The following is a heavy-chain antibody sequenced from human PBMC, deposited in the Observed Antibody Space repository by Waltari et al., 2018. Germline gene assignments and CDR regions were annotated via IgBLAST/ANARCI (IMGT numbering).Heavy chain of an antibody. CDR3: VKDGTGGSGSYIDWWFDF. CDR2: IRGSGGNT. CDR1: GFTFSSYG. D-gene: IGHD3-10*01. V-gene: IGHV3-23*04. J-gene: IGHJ2*01. Sequence: EVQLVESGGGLVQPGGSLRLSCAASGFTFSSYGMNWVRQAAGTGVEGGAGIRGSGGNTYYADSVKGRYIISRDDSRNTVYLQMSSLRTEDTAIYYCVKDGTGGSGSYIDWWFDFWGRGTLVSVSS.